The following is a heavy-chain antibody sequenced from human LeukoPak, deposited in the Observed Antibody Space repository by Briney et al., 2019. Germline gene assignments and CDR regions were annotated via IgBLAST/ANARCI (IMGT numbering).Heavy chain of an antibody. D-gene: IGHD5-12*01. CDR3: ARHSGYRGYDPMGEFWFDP. CDR2: IYYSGST. Sequence: PSETLSLTCTVSGGSISSSSYYWGWIRQPPGKGLEWIGNIYYSGSTYYNPSLKSRVTISVDMSKHQFSLKLSSVTAADTAVYYCARHSGYRGYDPMGEFWFDPWGQGSLVTVSS. J-gene: IGHJ5*02. CDR1: GGSISSSSYY. V-gene: IGHV4-39*07.